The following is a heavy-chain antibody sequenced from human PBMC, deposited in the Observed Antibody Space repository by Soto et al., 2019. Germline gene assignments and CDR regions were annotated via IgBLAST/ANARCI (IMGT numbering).Heavy chain of an antibody. D-gene: IGHD3-16*01. V-gene: IGHV1-18*01. CDR2: ISAYNGKT. CDR1: GYTFTSNG. CDR3: ARHYDRDAFDI. Sequence: QVQLVQSGAEVKKPGASVKVSCKASGYTFTSNGISWVRQAPGQGLDWMGWISAYNGKTNYAQKFQGRVTMTTHTSTSTAYMELRSLGSDDTAVFYCARHYDRDAFDIWGQGTMVTVSS. J-gene: IGHJ3*02.